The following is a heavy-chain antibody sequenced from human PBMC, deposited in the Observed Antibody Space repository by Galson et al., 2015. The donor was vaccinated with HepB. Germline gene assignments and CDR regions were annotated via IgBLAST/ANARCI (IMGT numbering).Heavy chain of an antibody. Sequence: SLRLSCAASGFTFSDYSMNWVRQSPGKGLEWLSYINIGGSTVYYAESVKGRFTISRDNAKNSLYLQMNSLRAEDTAVYYCARWAFTDDFCSWTYFDYWGQGTLVTASS. CDR2: INIGGSTV. J-gene: IGHJ4*02. D-gene: IGHD3-10*02. V-gene: IGHV3-48*01. CDR1: GFTFSDYS. CDR3: ARWAFTDDFCSWTYFDY.